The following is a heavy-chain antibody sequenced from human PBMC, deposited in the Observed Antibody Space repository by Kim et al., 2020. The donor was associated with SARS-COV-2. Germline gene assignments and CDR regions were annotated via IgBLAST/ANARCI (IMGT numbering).Heavy chain of an antibody. CDR1: GYTFTSHD. Sequence: ASVKVSCKASGYTFTSHDINWVRQATGQGLEWMGWMNPNSGNTGYAQKFQGRVTMNSNTSISTAYMELSSLRTEDTAVYYCARGVMVRGVIIILPYYYYGMDDWGQGTTVTVAS. V-gene: IGHV1-8*01. CDR3: ARGVMVRGVIIILPYYYYGMDD. J-gene: IGHJ6*02. CDR2: MNPNSGNT. D-gene: IGHD3-10*01.